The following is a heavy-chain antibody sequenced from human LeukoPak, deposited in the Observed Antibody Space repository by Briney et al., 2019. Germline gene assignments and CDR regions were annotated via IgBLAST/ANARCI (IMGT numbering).Heavy chain of an antibody. V-gene: IGHV4-59*08. Sequence: SETLSLTCTVSGGSISSYYWSWIPQPPGKGLEWIGYIYYSGSTNYNPSLKSRVTISVDTSKNQFSLKLSSVTAADTAVYYCATTYDILTGTYDYWGQGTLVTVSS. CDR3: ATTYDILTGTYDY. CDR1: GGSISSYY. CDR2: IYYSGST. D-gene: IGHD3-9*01. J-gene: IGHJ4*02.